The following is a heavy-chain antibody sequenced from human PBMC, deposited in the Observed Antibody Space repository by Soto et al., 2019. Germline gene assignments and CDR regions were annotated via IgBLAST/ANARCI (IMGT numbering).Heavy chain of an antibody. J-gene: IGHJ4*02. Sequence: SETLSLTCTVSGGSISRSSYYWGWIRQPPGKGLEWIGNIYYSGNTYYNPSLQSRVTISVDTSKNQFSLKLSSVTAADTAVYYCARHLRFGEYFDYWGQGTLVTVSS. V-gene: IGHV4-39*01. CDR2: IYYSGNT. D-gene: IGHD3-10*01. CDR3: ARHLRFGEYFDY. CDR1: GGSISRSSYY.